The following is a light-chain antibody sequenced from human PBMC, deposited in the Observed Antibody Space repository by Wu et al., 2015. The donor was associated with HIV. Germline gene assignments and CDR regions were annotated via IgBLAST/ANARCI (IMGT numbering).Light chain of an antibody. V-gene: IGKV3-11*01. Sequence: VDLTQSPVTLSLSPGDRATLFCRASQNIGNSLAWYQHKPGRIPRILVFDASTRATGVSPKFAGTGSGTDFSLIINGLETEDSAIYYCQQHGNWPPVSFGGGTKVGD. CDR2: DAS. CDR3: QQHGNWPPVS. CDR1: QNIGNS. J-gene: IGKJ4*01.